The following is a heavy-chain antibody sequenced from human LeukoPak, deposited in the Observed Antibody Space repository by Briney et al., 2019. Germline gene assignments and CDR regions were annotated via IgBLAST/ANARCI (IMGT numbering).Heavy chain of an antibody. D-gene: IGHD6-13*01. J-gene: IGHJ4*02. CDR1: GFTFSSYG. Sequence: GGSLRLSCAASGFTFSSYGMHWVRQAPGKGLEWVAFIRYDGSNKYYADSVKGRFTISRDNAKNSLYLQMNSLRAEDTAVYYCARASSSSWGGWGQGTLVTVSS. V-gene: IGHV3-30*02. CDR2: IRYDGSNK. CDR3: ARASSSSWGG.